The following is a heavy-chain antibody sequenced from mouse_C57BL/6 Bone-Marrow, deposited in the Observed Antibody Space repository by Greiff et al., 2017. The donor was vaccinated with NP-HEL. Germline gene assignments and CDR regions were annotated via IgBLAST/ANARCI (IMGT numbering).Heavy chain of an antibody. Sequence: VMLVESGAELARPGASVKLSCKASGYTFTSYGISWVKQRTGQGLEWIGEIYPRSGNTYYNEKFKGKATLTADKSSSTAYMELRSLTSEDSAVYFCAREGEGAYWGQGTLVTVSA. V-gene: IGHV1-81*01. CDR1: GYTFTSYG. J-gene: IGHJ3*01. CDR3: AREGEGAY. CDR2: IYPRSGNT.